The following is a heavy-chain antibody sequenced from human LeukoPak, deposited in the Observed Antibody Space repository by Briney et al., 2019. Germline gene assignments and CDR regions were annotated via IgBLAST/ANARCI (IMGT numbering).Heavy chain of an antibody. CDR2: IKQDGSEK. Sequence: PGGSLRLSCAASGFTFSSYWMSWVRQAPGKGLEWVANIKQDGSEKYYVDSVKGRFTISRDNAKNSLCLQMNSLRAEDTAVYYCARDKVSYYDILTGYHTYYYYGMDVWGQGTTVTVSS. D-gene: IGHD3-9*01. J-gene: IGHJ6*02. V-gene: IGHV3-7*01. CDR1: GFTFSSYW. CDR3: ARDKVSYYDILTGYHTYYYYGMDV.